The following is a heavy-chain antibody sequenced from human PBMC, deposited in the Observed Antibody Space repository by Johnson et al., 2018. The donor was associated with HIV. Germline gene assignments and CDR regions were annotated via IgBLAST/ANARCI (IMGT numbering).Heavy chain of an antibody. CDR2: ICGSGGST. V-gene: IGHV3-23*04. CDR1: GFTFSSYA. J-gene: IGHJ3*02. D-gene: IGHD3-22*01. CDR3: AWGYYDSSDAFDI. Sequence: VQLVESGGGLVQPGGSLRLSCAASGFTFSSYAMHWVRQAPGKGLEWVAVICGSGGSTYYADSVKGRFTISRDTSKNTLYLQMNSMGAEDTAVYYCAWGYYDSSDAFDIWGQGTMVTVSS.